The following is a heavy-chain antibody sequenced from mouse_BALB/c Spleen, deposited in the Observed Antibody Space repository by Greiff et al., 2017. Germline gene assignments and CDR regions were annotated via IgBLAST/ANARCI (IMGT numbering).Heavy chain of an antibody. CDR1: GFTFSDYY. V-gene: IGHV5-4*02. Sequence: EVHLVESGGGLVKPGGSLKLSCAASGFTFSDYYMYWVRQTPEKRLEWVATISDGGSYTYYPDSVKGRFTISRDNAKNNLYLQMSSLKSEDTAMYYCARARATYAMDYWGQGTSVTVSS. CDR2: ISDGGSYT. D-gene: IGHD3-1*01. CDR3: ARARATYAMDY. J-gene: IGHJ4*01.